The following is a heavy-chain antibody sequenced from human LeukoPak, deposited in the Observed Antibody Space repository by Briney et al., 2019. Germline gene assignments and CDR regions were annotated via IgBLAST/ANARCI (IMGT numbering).Heavy chain of an antibody. Sequence: GSSVKVSCKASGGTFSSYAISWVRQAPGQGLEWMGRIIPILGIANYAQKFQGRVTITADKSTSTAYMELSSLRSEDTAVYYCARLYYDSSGYYDYWGQGTLDTVSS. J-gene: IGHJ4*02. D-gene: IGHD3-22*01. CDR1: GGTFSSYA. V-gene: IGHV1-69*04. CDR3: ARLYYDSSGYYDY. CDR2: IIPILGIA.